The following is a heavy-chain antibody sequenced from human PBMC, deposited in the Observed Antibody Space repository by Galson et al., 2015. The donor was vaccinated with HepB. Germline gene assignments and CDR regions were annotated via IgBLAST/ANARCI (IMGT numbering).Heavy chain of an antibody. CDR3: VREVRNGWYYFDY. CDR1: EFTFSDYG. CDR2: IWKDGTNK. Sequence: SLRLSCAASEFTFSDYGMHWVRQAPGKGLEWVALIWKDGTNKYYADSVKGRFTISIDNSENMLYLQMNSLRAEDSAVYYCVREVRNGWYYFDYWGPGAQVTVSS. V-gene: IGHV3-33*01. J-gene: IGHJ4*02. D-gene: IGHD6-19*01.